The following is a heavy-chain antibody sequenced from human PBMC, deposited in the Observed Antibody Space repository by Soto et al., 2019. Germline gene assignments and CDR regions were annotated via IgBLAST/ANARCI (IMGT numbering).Heavy chain of an antibody. D-gene: IGHD5-12*01. J-gene: IGHJ6*02. CDR1: GYTLTAYY. CDR3: ARDGRGMGV. Sequence: SVKVSNAASGYTLTAYYLQWVRQAPGQGPEWMGWINPNNGDTNYAPKFQGRVAMTRDTSISTAYMEMSRLRSDDTAIYYCARDGRGMGVCGQGTSVTLSS. V-gene: IGHV1-2*02. CDR2: INPNNGDT.